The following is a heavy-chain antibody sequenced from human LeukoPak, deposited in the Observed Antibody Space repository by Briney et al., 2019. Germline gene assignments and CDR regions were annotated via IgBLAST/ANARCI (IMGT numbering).Heavy chain of an antibody. CDR2: INYSGTT. Sequence: NPGGSLRLSCAASGFTFSSYAMSWVRQAPGKGLEWIGNINYSGTTAHYNPSLKSRVTMSADTSKNQFSLRLTSVTAADTAIYYCARHVDGFSFALPRFYDLWGQGTLVPVSS. CDR3: ARHVDGFSFALPRFYDL. D-gene: IGHD2/OR15-2a*01. CDR1: GFTFSSYA. V-gene: IGHV4-59*08. J-gene: IGHJ5*02.